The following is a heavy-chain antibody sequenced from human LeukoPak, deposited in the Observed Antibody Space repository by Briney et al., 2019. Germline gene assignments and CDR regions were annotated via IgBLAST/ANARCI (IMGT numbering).Heavy chain of an antibody. Sequence: GGSLRLSCAASGFTFSSYAMSWVRQAPAKGLEWVSAISGSGGSTYYADSVKGRFTISRDNSKNTLYLQMNSLRAEDTAVYYCAKDLPAASIYYDYVWGSYRGHGGTFDYWGQGTLVTVSS. CDR3: AKDLPAASIYYDYVWGSYRGHGGTFDY. CDR1: GFTFSSYA. D-gene: IGHD3-16*02. J-gene: IGHJ4*02. V-gene: IGHV3-23*01. CDR2: ISGSGGST.